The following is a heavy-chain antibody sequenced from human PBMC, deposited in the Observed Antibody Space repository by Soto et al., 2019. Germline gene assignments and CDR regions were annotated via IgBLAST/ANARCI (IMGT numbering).Heavy chain of an antibody. CDR1: GYNFAVYW. D-gene: IGHD3-3*01. J-gene: IGHJ4*02. CDR3: ARGGVSTRTFDY. V-gene: IGHV5-51*01. CDR2: IYPSDSDT. Sequence: GESLKISCKGSGYNFAVYWIALVLQMPGKGLELMGIIYPSDSDTRYRPSFQGQVTISADKSISSAYLQWSSLRASDTAMYYCARGGVSTRTFDYWGQGTPVTVSS.